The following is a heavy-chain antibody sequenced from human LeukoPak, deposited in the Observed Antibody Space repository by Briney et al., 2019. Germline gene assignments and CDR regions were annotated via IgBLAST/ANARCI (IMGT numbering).Heavy chain of an antibody. V-gene: IGHV1-46*01. J-gene: IGHJ3*02. CDR3: ARDSHGGDFITVTAVDI. Sequence: ASVTVSCKASGYTFTSYYMHWVRQAPGQGLEWMGIINPSGGSTSYAQKFQGRVTMTRDTSTSTVYMELSSLRSEDTAVYYCARDSHGGDFITVTAVDIWGQGTMVTVSS. CDR2: INPSGGST. CDR1: GYTFTSYY. D-gene: IGHD3-22*01.